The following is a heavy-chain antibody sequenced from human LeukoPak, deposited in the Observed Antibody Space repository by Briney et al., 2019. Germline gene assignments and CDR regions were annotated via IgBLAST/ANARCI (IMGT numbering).Heavy chain of an antibody. Sequence: GGSLRLSCAASGFTFSSYWMHWVRQAPGKGLVWVSRINSDGSTTTYADSVKGRFTISRDNAKNTLYLQMNSLRVEDTAVYYCAKLAKYFYGSETYYFFEHWGQGTPVTASS. CDR3: AKLAKYFYGSETYYFFEH. V-gene: IGHV3-74*01. CDR2: INSDGSTT. CDR1: GFTFSSYW. D-gene: IGHD3-10*01. J-gene: IGHJ4*02.